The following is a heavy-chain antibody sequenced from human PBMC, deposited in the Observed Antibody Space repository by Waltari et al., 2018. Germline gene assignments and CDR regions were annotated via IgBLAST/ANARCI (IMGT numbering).Heavy chain of an antibody. CDR3: ARGSGVDS. D-gene: IGHD7-27*01. Sequence: EVQLLESGGGLVQPGGSLRLSCAASGFTFSTYVMTWVRQAPGKGLGWVSSISDGGGIINYADSVKGRFTISRDNSKNTLYLQMNSLRADDTAVYYCARGSGVDSWGQGTLVTISS. V-gene: IGHV3-23*01. CDR2: ISDGGGII. J-gene: IGHJ4*02. CDR1: GFTFSTYV.